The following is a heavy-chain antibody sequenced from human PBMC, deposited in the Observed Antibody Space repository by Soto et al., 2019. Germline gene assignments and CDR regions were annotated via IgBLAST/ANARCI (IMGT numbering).Heavy chain of an antibody. CDR2: ITGGGENT. CDR1: GFTFSSYA. Sequence: EVQLLESGGGLVQPGGSLRLSCAASGFTFSSYAMSWVRQAPGKGLEWVSTITGGGENTHYADSVKGRFTISRDNSKNTLSLQMNSLRVDDTAVYHCAKGRIAVAAPFNWFDPWGQGTLVTGSS. D-gene: IGHD6-19*01. V-gene: IGHV3-23*01. CDR3: AKGRIAVAAPFNWFDP. J-gene: IGHJ5*02.